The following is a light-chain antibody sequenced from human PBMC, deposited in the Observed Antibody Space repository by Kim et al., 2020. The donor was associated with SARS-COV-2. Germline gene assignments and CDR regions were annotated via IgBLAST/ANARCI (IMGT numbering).Light chain of an antibody. CDR2: ASS. V-gene: IGKV1-16*02. Sequence: ASVGDSATITCRASQVISNFVAWFQQRPGEAPKPMFYASSSVRCGVPSHCSGSGSGTDFTITISSLQPEDVATYYCQQYISYPLTFGQGTKVDIK. J-gene: IGKJ1*01. CDR1: QVISNF. CDR3: QQYISYPLT.